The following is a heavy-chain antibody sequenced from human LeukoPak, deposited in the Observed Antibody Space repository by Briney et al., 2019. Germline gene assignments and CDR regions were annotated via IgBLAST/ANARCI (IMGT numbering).Heavy chain of an antibody. CDR1: GFTFSSYY. V-gene: IGHV3-66*01. D-gene: IGHD2-15*01. CDR2: IYNGGST. Sequence: PGGSLRLSCAGSGFTFSSYYMSWVRQAPGKGLEWISVIYNGGSTHYTDSVKGRFASSRDNSKNTLYLQMDSLRAEDTAIYYCARVYGSSYYFDYWGQGTLVTVSS. CDR3: ARVYGSSYYFDY. J-gene: IGHJ4*02.